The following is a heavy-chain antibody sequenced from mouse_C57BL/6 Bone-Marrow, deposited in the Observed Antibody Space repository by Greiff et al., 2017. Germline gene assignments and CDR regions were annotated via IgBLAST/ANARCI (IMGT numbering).Heavy chain of an antibody. V-gene: IGHV1-74*01. D-gene: IGHD2-4*01. CDR3: AIDDYEGAWFAY. CDR2: IHPSDSDT. J-gene: IGHJ3*01. Sequence: QVQLQQPGAELVKPGASVKVSCKASGYTFTSYWMHWVKQRPGQGLEWIERIHPSDSDTNYNQKFKGKATLTVDKSSSTAYMQLSSLTSEDSAVYYCAIDDYEGAWFAYWGQGTLVTVSA. CDR1: GYTFTSYW.